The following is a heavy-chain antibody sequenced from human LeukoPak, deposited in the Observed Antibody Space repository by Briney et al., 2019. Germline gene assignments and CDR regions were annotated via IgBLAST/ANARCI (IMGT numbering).Heavy chain of an antibody. CDR2: IYYSGST. CDR3: ARRAAGSWGAFDI. J-gene: IGHJ3*02. D-gene: IGHD3-10*01. V-gene: IGHV4-39*01. CDR1: GGSINSSSYY. Sequence: SETLSLTCTVSGGSINSSSYYWGWIRQPPGKGLEWIGTIYYSGSTYYNPSLKSLVTISVDTSKNQFSLKLSSVTAADTAVYYCARRAAGSWGAFDIWGQGTMVTVSS.